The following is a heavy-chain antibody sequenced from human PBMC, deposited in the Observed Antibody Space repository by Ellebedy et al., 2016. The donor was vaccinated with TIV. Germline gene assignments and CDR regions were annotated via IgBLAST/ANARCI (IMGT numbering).Heavy chain of an antibody. D-gene: IGHD1-1*01. CDR1: GFTFSSYG. J-gene: IGHJ6*02. Sequence: GESLKISCAASGFTFSSYGMHWVRQAPGKGLEWVAVISYDGSNKYYADSVKGRFTISRDNSKNTLYLQMNSLRAEDTAVYYCARDWGWNDSHYYYYYGMDVWGQGTTVTVSS. V-gene: IGHV3-30*03. CDR3: ARDWGWNDSHYYYYYGMDV. CDR2: ISYDGSNK.